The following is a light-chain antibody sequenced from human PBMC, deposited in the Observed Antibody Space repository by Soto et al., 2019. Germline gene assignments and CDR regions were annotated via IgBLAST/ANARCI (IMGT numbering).Light chain of an antibody. CDR3: QQLNSYSWT. J-gene: IGKJ1*01. Sequence: DIPMTQSPSTLSASVGDRVTITCRASQSISSWLAWYQQKPGKAPKLLIHKASNLESGVPSRFSGSGSGTEFTLTISSLQPDDSATYYCQQLNSYSWTFGQGTKVEIK. CDR1: QSISSW. CDR2: KAS. V-gene: IGKV1-5*03.